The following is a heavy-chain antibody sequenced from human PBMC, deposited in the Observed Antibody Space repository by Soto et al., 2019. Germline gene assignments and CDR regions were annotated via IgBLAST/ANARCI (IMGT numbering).Heavy chain of an antibody. CDR3: AINHYSSSWYGFDP. V-gene: IGHV1-69*12. Sequence: QVQLVQSGAEVKKPGYSVKVSCKASGGTFSSYAISWVRQAPGQGLEWMGGIIPIFGTANYAQKFQGRVTITADESTSTAYMELSSLRSEDTAVYYCAINHYSSSWYGFDPWGQGTLVTVSS. CDR1: GGTFSSYA. CDR2: IIPIFGTA. D-gene: IGHD6-13*01. J-gene: IGHJ5*02.